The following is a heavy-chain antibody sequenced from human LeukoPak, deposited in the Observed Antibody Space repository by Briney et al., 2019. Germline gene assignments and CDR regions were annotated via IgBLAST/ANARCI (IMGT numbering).Heavy chain of an antibody. V-gene: IGHV4-34*01. CDR3: ARGYSSSSYNWFDP. J-gene: IGHJ5*02. Sequence: SETLSLTCAVYGGSFSGYYWSWIRQPPGKGLEWIGEINHSGSTNYNPSLKSRVTISVDTSRNQFSLKLSSVTAADTAVYYCARGYSSSSYNWFDPWGQGTLVTVSS. CDR1: GGSFSGYY. CDR2: INHSGST. D-gene: IGHD6-13*01.